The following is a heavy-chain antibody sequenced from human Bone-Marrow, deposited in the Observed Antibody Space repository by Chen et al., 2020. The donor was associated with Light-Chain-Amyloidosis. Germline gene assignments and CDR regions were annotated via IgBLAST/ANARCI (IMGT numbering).Heavy chain of an antibody. V-gene: IGHV1-3*01. Sequence: QVQLAQSGAEVMKPGASVKASCKTSGYTFTSYAIHWVRQAPGQSLEWVGWINAGNGKTQYSQKFQGRVTITRDTSARTVYLELSSLRSEDTAVYYCARAAYDRGGNFAPHFDYWGQGTLVTVSS. CDR2: INAGNGKT. CDR3: ARAAYDRGGNFAPHFDY. D-gene: IGHD3-22*01. CDR1: GYTFTSYA. J-gene: IGHJ4*02.